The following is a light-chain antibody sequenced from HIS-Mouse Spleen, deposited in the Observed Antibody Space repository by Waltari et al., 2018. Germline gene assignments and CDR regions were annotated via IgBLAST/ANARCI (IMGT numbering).Light chain of an antibody. J-gene: IGLJ2*01. CDR1: ALPKKY. CDR3: YSTDSSGNPVV. CDR2: EDS. Sequence: SYELTQPPSVSVSPGQTARNTCSGDALPKKYPYWYQQKSGQAPVLVIYEDSKRPSGIPERFSGSSSGTMATLTISGAQVEDEADYYCYSTDSSGNPVVFGGGTKLTVL. V-gene: IGLV3-10*01.